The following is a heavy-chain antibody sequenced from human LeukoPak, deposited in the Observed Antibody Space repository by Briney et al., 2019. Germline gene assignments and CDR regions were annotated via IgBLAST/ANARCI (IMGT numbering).Heavy chain of an antibody. V-gene: IGHV4-30-4*08. J-gene: IGHJ5*02. Sequence: SETLSLTCTVSGGSINNTLFYWGWIRQPPGKGLEWIGYIYYSGSTYYNPSLKSRVTISVDTSKNQFSLKLSSVTAADTAVYYCARGAVVLLGWFDPWGQGTLVTVSS. CDR2: IYYSGST. D-gene: IGHD2-15*01. CDR3: ARGAVVLLGWFDP. CDR1: GGSINNTLFY.